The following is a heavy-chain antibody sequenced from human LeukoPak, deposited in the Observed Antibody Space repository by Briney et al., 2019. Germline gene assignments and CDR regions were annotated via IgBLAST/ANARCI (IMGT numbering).Heavy chain of an antibody. CDR3: ARVCSGGSCYGYYYYGMDV. V-gene: IGHV1-46*01. CDR1: GGTFSSYA. J-gene: IGHJ6*02. D-gene: IGHD2-15*01. CDR2: INPSGGST. Sequence: ASVKVSCKASGGTFSSYAISWVRQAPGQGLEWMGIINPSGGSTSYAQKFQGRVTMTRDTSTSTVYMELSSLRSEDTAVYYCARVCSGGSCYGYYYYGMDVWGQGTTVTVSS.